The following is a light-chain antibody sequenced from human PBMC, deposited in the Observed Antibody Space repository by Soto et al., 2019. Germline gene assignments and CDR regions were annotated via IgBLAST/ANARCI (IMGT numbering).Light chain of an antibody. CDR1: QSVSSSY. CDR2: GAS. V-gene: IGKV3-20*01. CDR3: QHYGASSWT. Sequence: EIVLTQSPGTLSLSPGERATLSCRASQSVSSSYLAWYQHKPGQAPRLLIYGASNRATGIPDRFSGSGSGTDFTLTISRREPEDCAVYYCQHYGASSWTFGQGTKVE. J-gene: IGKJ1*01.